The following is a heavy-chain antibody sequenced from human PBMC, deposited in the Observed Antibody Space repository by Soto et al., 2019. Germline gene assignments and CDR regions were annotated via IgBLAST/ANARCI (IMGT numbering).Heavy chain of an antibody. CDR3: ARDNVLLAASGKRDFDC. Sequence: QVQLQESGPGLVQPSETLSLTCTVSGDSISSYYWTWIRQPAGKGLEWIGRIYTSGSTNYNPSLTSRVTMSVDTSKNQDSLNLTSVTAADTAVYYCARDNVLLAASGKRDFDCWGQGILVTVSS. J-gene: IGHJ4*02. CDR2: IYTSGST. D-gene: IGHD6-13*01. V-gene: IGHV4-4*07. CDR1: GDSISSYY.